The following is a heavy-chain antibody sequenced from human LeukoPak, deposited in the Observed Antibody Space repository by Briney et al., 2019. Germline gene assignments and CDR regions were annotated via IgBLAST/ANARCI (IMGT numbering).Heavy chain of an antibody. D-gene: IGHD1-20*01. V-gene: IGHV3-30*02. CDR2: IRYDGSNK. CDR1: GFTFSSYG. Sequence: GGSLRLSCAASGFTFSSYGMHWVRQAPGKGLEWVAFIRYDGSNKYYADSVKGRFTISRDNSKNTLYLQMNSLRAEDTAVYYCAIHNSFLTGPFDYWGQGTLVTVSS. CDR3: AIHNSFLTGPFDY. J-gene: IGHJ4*02.